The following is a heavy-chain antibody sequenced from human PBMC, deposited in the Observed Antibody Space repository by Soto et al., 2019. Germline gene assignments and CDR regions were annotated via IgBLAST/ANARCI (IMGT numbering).Heavy chain of an antibody. V-gene: IGHV1-8*01. CDR2: MNPNSGNT. D-gene: IGHD2-2*01. Sequence: QVQLVQSGAEVKKPGASVKVSCKASGYTFTSYDINWVRQATGQGLEWMGWMNPNSGNTGYAQKFQVRVTMTRNTSISTAYMELSSLRSEDTAVYYCAREVACCSSTSCLSNWFDPWGQGTLVTVSS. CDR1: GYTFTSYD. J-gene: IGHJ5*02. CDR3: AREVACCSSTSCLSNWFDP.